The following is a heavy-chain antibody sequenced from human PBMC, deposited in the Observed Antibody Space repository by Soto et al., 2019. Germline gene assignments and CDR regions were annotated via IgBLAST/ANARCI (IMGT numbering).Heavy chain of an antibody. J-gene: IGHJ6*03. CDR3: ARLGNYYYYYMDV. CDR1: GGSISSYY. Sequence: PSETLSLTCTVSGGSISSYYWSWIRQPPGKGLEWIGYIYYSGSTNYNPSLKSRVTISVDTSKNQFSLKLSSVTAADMAVYYCARLGNYYYYYMDVWGKRTTVTVSS. V-gene: IGHV4-59*08. CDR2: IYYSGST.